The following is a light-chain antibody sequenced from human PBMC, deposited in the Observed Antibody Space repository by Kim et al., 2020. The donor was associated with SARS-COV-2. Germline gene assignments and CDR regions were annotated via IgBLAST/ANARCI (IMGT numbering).Light chain of an antibody. J-gene: IGKJ1*01. Sequence: AFVGDRVTITCRASQSISSWLAWYQQRPGKAPKLLIDKASSLESGVPSRFSVSGSGTEFTLTISSLQPDDFATKNYQQYLSDSRPFGQ. CDR1: QSISSW. V-gene: IGKV1-5*03. CDR2: KAS. CDR3: QQYLSDSRP.